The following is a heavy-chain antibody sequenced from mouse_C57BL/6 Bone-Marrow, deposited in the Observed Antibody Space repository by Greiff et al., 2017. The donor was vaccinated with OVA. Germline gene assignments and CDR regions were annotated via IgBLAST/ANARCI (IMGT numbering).Heavy chain of an antibody. Sequence: VQLKQSGAELVRPGASVKLSCTASGFNIKDDYMHWVKQRPEQGLEWIGWIDPENGDTEYASKFQGKATITADTSSNTAYLQLSSLTSEDTAVYFCTTSYYGSILYYFETRGEDTTLTVSP. CDR1: GFNIKDDY. J-gene: IGHJ2*01. D-gene: IGHD1-1*01. CDR2: IDPENGDT. CDR3: TTSYYGSILYYFET. V-gene: IGHV14-4*01.